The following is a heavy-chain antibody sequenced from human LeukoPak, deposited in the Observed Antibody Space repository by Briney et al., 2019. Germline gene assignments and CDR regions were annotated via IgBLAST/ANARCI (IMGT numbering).Heavy chain of an antibody. CDR3: ARDLEIAVAAH. J-gene: IGHJ4*02. D-gene: IGHD6-19*01. Sequence: GGSLRLSCSASGFTFSSYAMHWVRQAPGKGLEYVSAISSNGGSTYYADSVKGRFTISRDNSKNTLYLQMNSLRAEDTAVYYCARDLEIAVAAHWGQGTLVTVSS. CDR2: ISSNGGST. V-gene: IGHV3-64*04. CDR1: GFTFSSYA.